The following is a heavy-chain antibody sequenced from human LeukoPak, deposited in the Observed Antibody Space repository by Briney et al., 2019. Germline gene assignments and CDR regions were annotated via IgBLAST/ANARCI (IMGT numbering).Heavy chain of an antibody. J-gene: IGHJ5*02. CDR2: INPNSCGT. V-gene: IGHV1-2*02. CDR3: ARSEDIVVVPAATDWFDP. Sequence: ASVKVSCKASGYTFTGYYMHWVRQAPGQGLEWMGWINPNSCGTNYAQKFQGRVTMPRDTSISTAYMELSRLRSDDTAVYYCARSEDIVVVPAATDWFDPWGQGTLVTVSS. D-gene: IGHD2-2*01. CDR1: GYTFTGYY.